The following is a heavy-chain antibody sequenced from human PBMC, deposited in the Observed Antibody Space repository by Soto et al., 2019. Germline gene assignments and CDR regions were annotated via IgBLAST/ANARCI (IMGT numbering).Heavy chain of an antibody. D-gene: IGHD3-3*01. Sequence: GSLRLSCAASGFTFSSYSMNWVRQAPGKGLEWVSSISSSSSYIYYADSVKGRFTISRDNAKNSLYLQMNSLRAEDTAVYYCARGGENYDFWSGYYKGLAYWGQGTLVTVSS. J-gene: IGHJ4*02. CDR1: GFTFSSYS. CDR3: ARGGENYDFWSGYYKGLAY. V-gene: IGHV3-21*01. CDR2: ISSSSSYI.